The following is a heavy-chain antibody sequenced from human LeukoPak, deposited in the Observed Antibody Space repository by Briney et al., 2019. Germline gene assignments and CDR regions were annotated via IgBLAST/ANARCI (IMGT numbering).Heavy chain of an antibody. Sequence: SQTLSLTCTVSGGSISSGGYYWSWIRQPPGKGLEWIGYIYHSGSTYYNPSLKSRATISVDRSKNQFSLKLSSVTAADTAVYYCARDVAAAIGYWGQGTLVTVSS. D-gene: IGHD6-13*01. J-gene: IGHJ4*02. CDR1: GGSISSGGYY. CDR3: ARDVAAAIGY. V-gene: IGHV4-30-2*01. CDR2: IYHSGST.